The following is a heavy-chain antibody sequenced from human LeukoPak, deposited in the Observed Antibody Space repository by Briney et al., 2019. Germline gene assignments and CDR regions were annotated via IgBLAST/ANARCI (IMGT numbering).Heavy chain of an antibody. Sequence: GSLRLSCAASGFTFSDYWMSWVRQAPGQGLEWIGEINHSGSTNYNPSLKSRVTISVDMSKNQLSLKLSSVTAADTAVYYCARAGRGVIRSFDYWGQGTLVTVSS. D-gene: IGHD3-10*01. J-gene: IGHJ4*02. V-gene: IGHV4-34*01. CDR3: ARAGRGVIRSFDY. CDR2: INHSGST. CDR1: GFTFSDYW.